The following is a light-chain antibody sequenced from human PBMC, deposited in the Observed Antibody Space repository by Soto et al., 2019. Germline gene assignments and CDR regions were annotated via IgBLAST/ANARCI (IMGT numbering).Light chain of an antibody. V-gene: IGLV1-40*01. J-gene: IGLJ1*01. CDR1: SSNIGAGYE. CDR3: QSYDSSLSVLYV. Sequence: QSVLTQPPSVSGAPGQRVTISCTGSSSNIGAGYEVHWFQQLPGTAPKLLIYGNTNRPSGVPDRLSGSKSDTSASLAITGLQPEDEADYYCQSYDSSLSVLYVFGTGNKVTVL. CDR2: GNT.